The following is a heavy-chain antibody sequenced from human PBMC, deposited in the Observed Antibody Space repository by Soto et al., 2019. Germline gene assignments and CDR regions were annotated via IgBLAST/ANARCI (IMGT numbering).Heavy chain of an antibody. J-gene: IGHJ5*01. CDR2: IYKSATT. D-gene: IGHD7-27*01. CDR1: GDSISTVDYF. V-gene: IGHV4-30-4*01. Sequence: PSETMSLTYSVSGDSISTVDYFWAWVRQPPGQALEYIGYIYKSATTYYNPSFESRVAISLDTSKSQFSLNVTSLTAADTAVYFCARGQYCLTGRCFPNWFDSWGQGTLVTVSS. CDR3: ARGQYCLTGRCFPNWFDS.